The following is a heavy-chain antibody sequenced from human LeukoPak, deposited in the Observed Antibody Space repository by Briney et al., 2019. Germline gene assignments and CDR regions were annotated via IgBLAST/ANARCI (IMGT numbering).Heavy chain of an antibody. CDR3: ARGKSRDGYNYDY. Sequence: SETLSLTCTVSGGSISTYYWSWIRQPPGKGLEWIGYIYYSGSTNYTPSLKSRVTISVDTSKNQFSLNLSSVTAADTAVYYCARGKSRDGYNYDYWGQGTLVTVSS. CDR1: GGSISTYY. CDR2: IYYSGST. D-gene: IGHD5-24*01. J-gene: IGHJ4*02. V-gene: IGHV4-59*01.